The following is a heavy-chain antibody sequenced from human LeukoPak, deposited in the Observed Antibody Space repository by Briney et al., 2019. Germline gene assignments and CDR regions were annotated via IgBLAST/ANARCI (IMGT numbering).Heavy chain of an antibody. CDR1: GYTFTNYG. CDR3: ARGFSGSYYTGYFDY. D-gene: IGHD1-26*01. Sequence: GASVKVSCKTSGYTFTNYGISWVRQAPGQGLEWMGWISGYNGNTNYAQKLQGRVTMTTDTSTNTAYMELRSLRSDDTAVYYCARGFSGSYYTGYFDYWGQGTLVTVSS. CDR2: ISGYNGNT. V-gene: IGHV1-18*01. J-gene: IGHJ4*02.